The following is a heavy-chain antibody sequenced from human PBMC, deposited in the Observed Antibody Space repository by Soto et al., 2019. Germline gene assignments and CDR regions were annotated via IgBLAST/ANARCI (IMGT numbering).Heavy chain of an antibody. Sequence: ASVKVSCKASGYTFTGCYMHWVRQAPGQGLEWMGWINPNSGGTNYAQKFQGWVTMTRDTSISTAYMELSRLRSDDTAVYYCARTQTAAGTWWFDPWGQGTLVTVSS. V-gene: IGHV1-2*04. CDR1: GYTFTGCY. CDR2: INPNSGGT. J-gene: IGHJ5*02. D-gene: IGHD6-13*01. CDR3: ARTQTAAGTWWFDP.